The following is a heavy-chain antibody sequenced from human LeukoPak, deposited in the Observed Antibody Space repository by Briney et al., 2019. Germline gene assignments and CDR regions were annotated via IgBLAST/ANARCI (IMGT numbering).Heavy chain of an antibody. V-gene: IGHV3-20*04. J-gene: IGHJ5*02. CDR1: GFIFDDYG. Sequence: PGGSLRLSCAASGFIFDDYGMSWVRQSPGKGLEWVSGINCNGGSTGYADSVKGRFTISRDNAKNSLYLQMNSLRAEDTALYYCARELGCSSTSCYGPWGQGTLVTVSS. CDR3: ARELGCSSTSCYGP. CDR2: INCNGGST. D-gene: IGHD2-2*01.